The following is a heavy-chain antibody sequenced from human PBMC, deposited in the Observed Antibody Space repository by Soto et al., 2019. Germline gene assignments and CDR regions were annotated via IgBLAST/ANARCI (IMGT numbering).Heavy chain of an antibody. D-gene: IGHD1-20*01. CDR1: GFSLGTSGVG. CDR3: AHRRGGYNWDDGDFDY. CDR2: IYWDNDR. Sequence: KESGPTLVKPTQTLTLTCTFSGFSLGTSGVGVGWIRQPPGKALESLALIYWDNDRRYNPSLKSRLAITKDTSKNQVVLTMTNVDPVDTATYYCAHRRGGYNWDDGDFDYWGPGTLVTVSS. J-gene: IGHJ4*02. V-gene: IGHV2-5*02.